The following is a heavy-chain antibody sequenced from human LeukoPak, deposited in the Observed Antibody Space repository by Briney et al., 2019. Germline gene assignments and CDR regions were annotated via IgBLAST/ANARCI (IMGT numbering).Heavy chain of an antibody. J-gene: IGHJ4*02. Sequence: PPETLSLASTQTGGSISSYHWSWVRQPPGKGLERIGYILTSGSTNYNPSLKSRLTISVDTSKNQFTLKVNSVTAADTAVYYCARVRVSGSYLYYFDSWGQGNLVIVSS. CDR2: ILTSGST. V-gene: IGHV4-4*09. CDR3: ARVRVSGSYLYYFDS. D-gene: IGHD1-26*01. CDR1: GGSISSYH.